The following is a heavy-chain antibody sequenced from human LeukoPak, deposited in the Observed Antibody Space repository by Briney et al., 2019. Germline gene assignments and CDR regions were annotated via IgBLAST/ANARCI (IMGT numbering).Heavy chain of an antibody. CDR1: GFTFSAYS. V-gene: IGHV3-21*01. J-gene: IGHJ6*03. CDR3: ARSELGYNYYYMDV. Sequence: GGSLRLSCATSGFTFSAYSMNWVRQAPGKGLEWVSSISSSSYIYYADSVKGRFTISRDNAKKSLYLQMNSLRVEDTAVYYCARSELGYNYYYMDVWGKGTTVTISS. CDR2: ISSSSYI. D-gene: IGHD3-10*01.